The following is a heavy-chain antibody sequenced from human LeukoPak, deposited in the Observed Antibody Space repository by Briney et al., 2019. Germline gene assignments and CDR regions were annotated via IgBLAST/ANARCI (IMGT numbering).Heavy chain of an antibody. J-gene: IGHJ4*02. CDR2: INPNSGGT. D-gene: IGHD3-22*01. V-gene: IGHV1-2*02. Sequence: ASVKVSCKASGYTFTSYYMHWVRQAPGQGLEWMGWINPNSGGTNYAQKFQGRVTMTRDTSISTAYMELSRLRSDDTAVYYCARKYYDSSGYRYWGQGTLVTVSS. CDR3: ARKYYDSSGYRY. CDR1: GYTFTSYY.